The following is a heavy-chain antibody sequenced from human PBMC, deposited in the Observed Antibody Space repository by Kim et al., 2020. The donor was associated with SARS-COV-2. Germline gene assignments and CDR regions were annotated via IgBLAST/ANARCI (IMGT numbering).Heavy chain of an antibody. CDR2: INHSGST. D-gene: IGHD4-17*01. CDR1: GGSFSGYY. CDR3: ARFEPHGGVYGAYGMDV. V-gene: IGHV4-34*01. Sequence: SETLSLTCAVYGGSFSGYYWSWIRQPPGKGLEWIGEINHSGSTNYNPSLKSRVTISVDTSKNQFSLKLSSVTAADTAVYYCARFEPHGGVYGAYGMDVWGQGTTVTVSS. J-gene: IGHJ6*02.